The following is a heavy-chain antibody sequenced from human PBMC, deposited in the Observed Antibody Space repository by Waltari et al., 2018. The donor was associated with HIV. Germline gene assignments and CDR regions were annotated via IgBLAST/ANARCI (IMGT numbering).Heavy chain of an antibody. D-gene: IGHD6-19*01. V-gene: IGHV3-23*01. Sequence: EVQLLESGGGLVQPLGSLRPSCAAPGFTFSNYAINWVRQAPGKGLEWVSAIRGRGGSTHYADSVKGRFSISRDNSKNTLYLQMNSLRPEDTAIYYCAKGGRAVAGNWFDPWGQGTLVTVSS. J-gene: IGHJ5*02. CDR1: GFTFSNYA. CDR2: IRGRGGST. CDR3: AKGGRAVAGNWFDP.